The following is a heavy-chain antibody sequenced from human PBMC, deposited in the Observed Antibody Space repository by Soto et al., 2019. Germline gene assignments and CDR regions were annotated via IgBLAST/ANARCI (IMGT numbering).Heavy chain of an antibody. J-gene: IGHJ6*02. D-gene: IGHD3-22*01. Sequence: GESLKISCKGSGYSFTSYWIGWVRQMPGKGLEWMGIIYPGDSDTGYSPSFQGQVTISADKSISTAYPQWSSLKASDTAMYYCARPSYHYDSSGYLVYYYGMDVWGQGTTVTVSS. V-gene: IGHV5-51*01. CDR2: IYPGDSDT. CDR3: ARPSYHYDSSGYLVYYYGMDV. CDR1: GYSFTSYW.